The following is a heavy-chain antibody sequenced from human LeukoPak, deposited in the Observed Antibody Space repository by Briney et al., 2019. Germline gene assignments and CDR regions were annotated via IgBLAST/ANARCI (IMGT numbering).Heavy chain of an antibody. CDR2: ISANGGKT. J-gene: IGHJ4*02. CDR1: GYTFTDNG. V-gene: IGHV1-18*01. D-gene: IGHD3-16*02. Sequence: ASVKVSCKASGYTFTDNGISWVRQAPGEGLEWMGWISANGGKTNYAQRFQGRVTMTGETSSSTVYMELRSLRSDDTAVYFCARDKNYRFDYWGQGTLVSVTS. CDR3: ARDKNYRFDY.